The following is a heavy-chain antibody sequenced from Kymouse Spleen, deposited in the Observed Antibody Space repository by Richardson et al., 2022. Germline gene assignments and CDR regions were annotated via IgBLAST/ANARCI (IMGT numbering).Heavy chain of an antibody. D-gene: IGHD3-3*01. V-gene: IGHV4-39*01. CDR2: IYYSGST. CDR3: ARHRILLRFLEWLPLYNWFDP. J-gene: IGHJ5*02. Sequence: QLQLQESGPGLVKPSETLSLTCTVSGGSISSSSYYWGWIRQPPGKGLEWIGSIYYSGSTYYNPSLKSRVTISVDTSKNQFSLKLSSVTAADTAVYYCARHRILLRFLEWLPLYNWFDPWGQGTLVTVSS. CDR1: GGSISSSSYY.